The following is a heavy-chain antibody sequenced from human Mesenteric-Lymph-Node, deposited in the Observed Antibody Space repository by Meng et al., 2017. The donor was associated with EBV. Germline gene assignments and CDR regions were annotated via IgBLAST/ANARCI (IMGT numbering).Heavy chain of an antibody. CDR1: GGSFSDYY. Sequence: QVQLQQWGAGLLKPSEILSLTCAVYGGSFSDYYRSWIRQPPGKGLEWIGEINHSGNTHNNPSLKSRVSMSVDTSKNQFSLKLDSVTAADTAMYYCAGHVGRGGDYWDQGALVTVSS. D-gene: IGHD3-10*01. CDR2: INHSGNT. J-gene: IGHJ4*02. CDR3: AGHVGRGGDY. V-gene: IGHV4-34*01.